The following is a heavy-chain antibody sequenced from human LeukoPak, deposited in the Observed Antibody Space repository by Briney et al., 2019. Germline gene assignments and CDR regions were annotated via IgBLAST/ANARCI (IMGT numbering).Heavy chain of an antibody. Sequence: PSETLSLTCTVSGGSVSSSSYYWGWIRQPPGKGLEWIGSIYYSGSTYYNPSLKSRVTISVDTSKNQFSLKLSSVTAADTAVYYCAGRGIAAALDYWGQGTLVTVSS. J-gene: IGHJ4*02. CDR1: GGSVSSSSYY. CDR2: IYYSGST. CDR3: AGRGIAAALDY. D-gene: IGHD6-13*01. V-gene: IGHV4-39*01.